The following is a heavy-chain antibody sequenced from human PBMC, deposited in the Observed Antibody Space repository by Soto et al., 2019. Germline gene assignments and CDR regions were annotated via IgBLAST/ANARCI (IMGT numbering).Heavy chain of an antibody. V-gene: IGHV5-10-1*01. CDR2: IDPGDSKT. Sequence: GESLKISCKGSGYNFDTYWINWVRQTPGKGLEWMGRIDPGDSKTKYSPSLEGHISISIDKSIDTTYLQWSSLKASDTAIYYCARRIAAAGGYYYYAFDVWGQGPAVTVSS. D-gene: IGHD6-13*01. J-gene: IGHJ6*02. CDR1: GYNFDTYW. CDR3: ARRIAAAGGYYYYAFDV.